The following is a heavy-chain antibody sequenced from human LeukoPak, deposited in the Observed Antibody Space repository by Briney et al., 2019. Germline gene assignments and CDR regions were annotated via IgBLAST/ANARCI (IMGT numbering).Heavy chain of an antibody. CDR1: GFTFSSYS. CDR2: ISSSSSYI. CDR3: ARGGYSSSWYPPPWFDP. Sequence: PGRSLRLSCAASGFTFSSYSMNSVRQAPGKRLKWVSSISSSSSYIYYADSVKGRFTISRDNAKNSLYLQMNSLRAEDTAVYYCARGGYSSSWYPPPWFDPWGQGTLVTVSS. J-gene: IGHJ5*02. V-gene: IGHV3-21*01. D-gene: IGHD6-13*01.